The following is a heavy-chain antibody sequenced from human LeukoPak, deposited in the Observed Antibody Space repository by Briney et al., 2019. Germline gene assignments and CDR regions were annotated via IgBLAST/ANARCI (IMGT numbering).Heavy chain of an antibody. D-gene: IGHD3-22*01. CDR2: ISSSGSTI. V-gene: IGHV3-48*03. CDR1: GFTFSSYE. CDR3: ARKTDSGGQGDY. J-gene: IGHJ4*02. Sequence: GGSLRLSCAASGFTFSSYEMNWVRQAPGKGLEWVSYISSSGSTIYYADSVKGRFTISRDNAKNSLYLQMNSLRAEDTAVYYCARKTDSGGQGDYWGPGTLVTVSS.